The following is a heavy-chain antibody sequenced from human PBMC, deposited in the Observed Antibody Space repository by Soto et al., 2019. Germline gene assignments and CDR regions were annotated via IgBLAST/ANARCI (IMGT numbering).Heavy chain of an antibody. D-gene: IGHD3-22*01. CDR1: GGTFSSYA. CDR3: ARDYNYDSSGYSNWFDP. CDR2: IIPIFGTA. V-gene: IGHV1-69*13. J-gene: IGHJ5*02. Sequence: ASVKVSCKASGGTFSSYAISWVRQAPGQGLEWMGGIIPIFGTANYAQKFQGRVTITADESTSTAYMELSSLRSEDTAVYYCARDYNYDSSGYSNWFDPWGQGTLVTVSS.